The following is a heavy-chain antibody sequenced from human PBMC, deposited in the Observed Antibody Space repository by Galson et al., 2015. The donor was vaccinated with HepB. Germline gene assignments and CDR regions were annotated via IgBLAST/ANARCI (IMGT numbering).Heavy chain of an antibody. CDR3: ARLGYYASGTISAFDY. Sequence: QSGAEVKKPGESLRISCKGSGYSFTSYWISWVRQMPGKGLEWMGRIDPSDSYTNYSPSFPGHVTISADKSISTAYLQWSSLKASDTAMYYCARLGYYASGTISAFDYWGQGTLVTVSS. CDR1: GYSFTSYW. V-gene: IGHV5-10-1*01. J-gene: IGHJ4*02. CDR2: IDPSDSYT. D-gene: IGHD3-10*01.